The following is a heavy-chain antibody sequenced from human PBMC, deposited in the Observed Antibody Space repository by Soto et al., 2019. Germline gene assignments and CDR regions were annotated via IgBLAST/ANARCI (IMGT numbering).Heavy chain of an antibody. J-gene: IGHJ6*03. CDR2: INPNSGGT. CDR1: GYTFTGYY. D-gene: IGHD2-2*01. V-gene: IGHV1-2*04. CDR3: ARGAQLPHYYHYYMDV. Sequence: ASVKVSCKASGYTFTGYYMHWVRQAPGQGLEWMGWINPNSGGTNYAQKFQGWVTMTRDTSISTAYMELSRLRSDDTAVYYCARGAQLPHYYHYYMDVWGKGTTVTLSS.